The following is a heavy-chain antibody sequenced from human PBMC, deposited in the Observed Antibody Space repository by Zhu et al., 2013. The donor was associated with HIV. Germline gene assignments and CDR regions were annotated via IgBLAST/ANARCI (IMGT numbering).Heavy chain of an antibody. V-gene: IGHV1-8*01. J-gene: IGHJ4*02. CDR2: MNPNTGNT. CDR1: GYTFTSYD. CDR3: ARRHGYCGSTSCSSDFDH. D-gene: IGHD2-2*01. Sequence: QVQLVQSGAEVKKPGASVKVSCKASGYTFTSYDINWVRQATGQGLEWMGWMNPNTGNTGYAQKFQGRVTMTRDTSISTAYMELSSLRSEDTAVYYCARRHGYCGSTSCSSDFDHWGQGTLVTVSS.